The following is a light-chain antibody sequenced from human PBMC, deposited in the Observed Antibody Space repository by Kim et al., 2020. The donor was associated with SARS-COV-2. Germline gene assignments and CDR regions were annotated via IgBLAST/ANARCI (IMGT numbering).Light chain of an antibody. Sequence: LGQTVRITCQGDSLRSNYASWYQQKPGQAPVLVIYGKNNRPSGIPDRFSGSSSGNTASLTITGAQAEDEADYYCNSRDSSGNPRWVFGGGTQLTVL. CDR2: GKN. CDR1: SLRSNY. V-gene: IGLV3-19*01. J-gene: IGLJ3*02. CDR3: NSRDSSGNPRWV.